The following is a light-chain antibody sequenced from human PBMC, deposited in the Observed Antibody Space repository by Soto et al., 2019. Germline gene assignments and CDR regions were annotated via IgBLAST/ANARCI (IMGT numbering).Light chain of an antibody. V-gene: IGKV3-11*01. CDR2: DAS. CDR1: QSVSSY. Sequence: EIVLTQSPATVSLSPVEIATLSGMGSQSVSSYLAWYQQKPGQAPRLLIYDASNRATGIPARFSGSGSGTDFTLTISSLEPEDFAVYYCQQRSNWPPITFGQGTRLEIK. J-gene: IGKJ5*01. CDR3: QQRSNWPPIT.